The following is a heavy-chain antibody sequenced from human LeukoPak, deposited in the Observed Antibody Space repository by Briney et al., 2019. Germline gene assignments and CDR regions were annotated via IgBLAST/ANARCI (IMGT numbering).Heavy chain of an antibody. V-gene: IGHV4-39*07. CDR1: GGSISSSSYY. CDR2: IYYSGST. J-gene: IGHJ5*02. CDR3: ARTHSSRYNWFDP. D-gene: IGHD6-13*01. Sequence: SETLSLTCTVSGGSISSSSYYWGWIRQPPGKGLEWIGSIYYSGSTYYNPSLKSRVTISVDTSKNQFSLKLSSVTAADTAVYYCARTHSSRYNWFDPWGQGTLVTVSS.